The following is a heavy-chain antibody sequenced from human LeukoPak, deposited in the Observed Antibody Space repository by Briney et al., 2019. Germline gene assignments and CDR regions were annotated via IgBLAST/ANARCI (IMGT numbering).Heavy chain of an antibody. CDR2: ISYDGNNK. CDR1: GFIFSSFG. Sequence: PGGSLRLSCAASGFIFSSFGMHWVRQAPGEGLEWVSVISYDGNNKYYADSVKGRFTISRDNSKNTLYLQINRLRAEDTAVYFCARDARYYDILTGYPLFDYWGQGTLVTVSS. D-gene: IGHD3-9*01. J-gene: IGHJ4*02. CDR3: ARDARYYDILTGYPLFDY. V-gene: IGHV3-30*03.